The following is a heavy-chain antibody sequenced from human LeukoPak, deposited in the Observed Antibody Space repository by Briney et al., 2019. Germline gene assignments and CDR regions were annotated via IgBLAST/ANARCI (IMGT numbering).Heavy chain of an antibody. Sequence: ASVKVSCKASGDTFTSYYMHWLRQAPGQGLEWMGLINPSGGSTSYAQKFQGRVTMTRDTSTTTVYMELNSMRFEDTDVYYCARPSKKYCGGDCYFDYWGQGTLVTVSS. D-gene: IGHD2-21*02. CDR3: ARPSKKYCGGDCYFDY. CDR1: GDTFTSYY. J-gene: IGHJ4*02. CDR2: INPSGGST. V-gene: IGHV1-46*01.